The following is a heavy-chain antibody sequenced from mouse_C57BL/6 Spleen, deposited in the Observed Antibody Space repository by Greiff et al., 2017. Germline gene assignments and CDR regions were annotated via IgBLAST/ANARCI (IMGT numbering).Heavy chain of an antibody. Sequence: DVMLVESGGGLVKPGGSLKLSCAASGFTFSDYGMHWVRQAPEKGLEWVAYISSGSSTIYYADTVKGRFTISRDNAKNTLFLQMTSLRSEDTARYYGLRQDYAMDYWGQGTSVTVSS. CDR3: LRQDYAMDY. V-gene: IGHV5-17*01. CDR1: GFTFSDYG. CDR2: ISSGSSTI. J-gene: IGHJ4*01. D-gene: IGHD2-4*01.